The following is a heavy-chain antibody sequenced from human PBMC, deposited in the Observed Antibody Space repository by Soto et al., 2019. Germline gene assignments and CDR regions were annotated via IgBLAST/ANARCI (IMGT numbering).Heavy chain of an antibody. CDR1: GFTFSSYA. V-gene: IGHV3-30-3*01. CDR2: ISYDGSDK. Sequence: QVQLVESGGGVVQPGRSLRLSCAASGFTFSSYAMHWVRQAPGKGLEWVVLISYDGSDKDYADSVKGRFTISRDNSRNTLFLQMNSLRAEDTAVYYCARDYYKYYDSSGYYRSPAYWGQGTLVTXSS. D-gene: IGHD3-22*01. J-gene: IGHJ4*02. CDR3: ARDYYKYYDSSGYYRSPAY.